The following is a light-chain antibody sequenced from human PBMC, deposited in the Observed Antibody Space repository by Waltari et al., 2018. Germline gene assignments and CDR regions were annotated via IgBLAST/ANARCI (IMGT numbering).Light chain of an antibody. V-gene: IGKV1-33*01. Sequence: DIQMTQSPSSLSASVGDRVTITCQASQGITNYLNWYQHKPGKAPELLISDASNLEAGVPSRFSGIGSGTDFTFIINSLQPEDIATYYCQQYDNVPPTFGQGTKMEVK. CDR2: DAS. CDR1: QGITNY. CDR3: QQYDNVPPT. J-gene: IGKJ1*01.